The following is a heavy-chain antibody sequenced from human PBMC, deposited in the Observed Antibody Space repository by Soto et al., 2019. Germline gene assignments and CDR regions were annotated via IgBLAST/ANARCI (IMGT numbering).Heavy chain of an antibody. CDR1: GFTFSSYG. V-gene: IGHV3-30*18. J-gene: IGHJ4*02. CDR3: AKAGLVRGIYYFDY. D-gene: IGHD6-19*01. Sequence: SGGSLRLSCAGSGFTFSSYGMHWVRQAPGKGLEWVAVISYDGSNKYYADSVKGRFTISRDNSKNTLYLQMNSLRAEDTAVYYCAKAGLVRGIYYFDYWGQGTLVTVSS. CDR2: ISYDGSNK.